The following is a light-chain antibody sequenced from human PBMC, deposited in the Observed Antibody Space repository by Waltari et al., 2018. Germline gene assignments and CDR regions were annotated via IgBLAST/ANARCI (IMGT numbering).Light chain of an antibody. CDR2: WAS. V-gene: IGKV4-1*01. CDR3: QQYFVTPFT. Sequence: DIVMTQSPDSLAVSLGERATINCKSSQSIMYSSNNQNFLAWYQKKPGHPPKLLIYWASNRQSGVPDRFTGSWSGTDFTLTISSLQAEDVAVYYCQQYFVTPFTFGPGTRVEIK. CDR1: QSIMYSSNNQNF. J-gene: IGKJ3*01.